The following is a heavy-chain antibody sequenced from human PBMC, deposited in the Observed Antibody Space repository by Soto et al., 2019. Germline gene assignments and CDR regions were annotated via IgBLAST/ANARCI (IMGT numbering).Heavy chain of an antibody. Sequence: QVQLVQSGAEVKKPGSSVKVSCKASGGTFSSYAISWVRQAPGQGLEWMGGIIPIFGTANYAQKFQGRVTITADESTSTAYMVLSRLTSEDTSVYYCARDGMGRYSNYRDWFDPWGQGTLVTVSS. CDR2: IIPIFGTA. D-gene: IGHD4-4*01. V-gene: IGHV1-69*12. CDR3: ARDGMGRYSNYRDWFDP. J-gene: IGHJ5*02. CDR1: GGTFSSYA.